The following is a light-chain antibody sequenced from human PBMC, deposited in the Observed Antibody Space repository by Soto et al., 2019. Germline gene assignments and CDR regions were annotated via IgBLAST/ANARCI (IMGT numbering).Light chain of an antibody. CDR3: VAWDDSLNGYVV. CDR2: SNN. J-gene: IGLJ2*01. Sequence: QSVLTQPPSASGTPGQRVTISCSGSSSNIGSNTVNWYQQLPGTAPKLVIYSNNQRPSGDPDRFSGSKSGTSASLAISGLQSEDEADYYCVAWDDSLNGYVVFGGGTKVTVL. CDR1: SSNIGSNT. V-gene: IGLV1-44*01.